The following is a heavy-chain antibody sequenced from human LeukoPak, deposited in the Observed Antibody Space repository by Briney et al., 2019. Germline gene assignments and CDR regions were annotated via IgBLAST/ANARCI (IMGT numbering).Heavy chain of an antibody. V-gene: IGHV1-24*01. CDR2: FDPEDGET. D-gene: IGHD3-3*01. CDR1: GYTLTELS. CDR3: ATVRTIFGVTNNWFDP. J-gene: IGHJ5*02. Sequence: ASVKVFCKVSGYTLTELSMHWVRQAPGKGLEWMGGFDPEDGETIYAQKFQGRVTMTEDTSTDTAYMELSSLRSEDTAVYYCATVRTIFGVTNNWFDPWGQGTLVTVSS.